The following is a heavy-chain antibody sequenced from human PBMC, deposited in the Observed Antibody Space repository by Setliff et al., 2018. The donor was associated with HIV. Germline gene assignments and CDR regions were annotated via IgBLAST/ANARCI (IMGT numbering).Heavy chain of an antibody. CDR1: GFTFGDYA. J-gene: IGHJ4*01. CDR2: ISMSSHTSV. CDR3: ARDKWASGFDF. D-gene: IGHD1-26*01. V-gene: IGHV3-48*01. Sequence: GGSLRLSCTASGFTFGDYAMSWVRQAPGKGLEWVSYISMSSHTSVIYSNSVKGRFTISRDNARNSFYLQMNSLRVDDTAVYFCARDKWASGFDFWGHGTLVTVSS.